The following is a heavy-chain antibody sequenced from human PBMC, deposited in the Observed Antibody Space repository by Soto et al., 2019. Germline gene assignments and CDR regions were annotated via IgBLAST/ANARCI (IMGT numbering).Heavy chain of an antibody. D-gene: IGHD6-19*01. J-gene: IGHJ4*02. V-gene: IGHV5-51*01. CDR3: ARQYSSGWRHFDY. CDR2: IYPGDSDT. CDR1: GYSFTSYW. Sequence: PGESLKISCKGSGYSFTSYWIGWVRQMPGKGLEWMGIIYPGDSDTRYSPSFQGQVTISADKSISTAYLQWSGLKASDTAMYYCARQYSSGWRHFDYWGQGTLVTVSS.